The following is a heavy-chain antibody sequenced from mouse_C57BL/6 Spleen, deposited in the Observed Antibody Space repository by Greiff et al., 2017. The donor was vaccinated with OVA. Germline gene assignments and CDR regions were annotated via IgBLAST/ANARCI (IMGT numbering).Heavy chain of an antibody. J-gene: IGHJ4*01. CDR2: IYPRSGNT. D-gene: IGHD1-1*01. V-gene: IGHV1-81*01. Sequence: QVQLQQSGAELARPGASVKLSCKASGYTFTSYGISWVKQRTGQGLEWIGEIYPRSGNTYYNEKFKGKAKLTADKSSSTAYMALRSLPSEDSAVYFCARHYYGSSYNYAMDYWGQGTSVTVSS. CDR1: GYTFTSYG. CDR3: ARHYYGSSYNYAMDY.